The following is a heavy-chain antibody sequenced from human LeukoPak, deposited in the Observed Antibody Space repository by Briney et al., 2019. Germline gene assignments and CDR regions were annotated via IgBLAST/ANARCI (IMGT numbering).Heavy chain of an antibody. V-gene: IGHV1-46*01. CDR3: ARVLDYGDYGGWFDP. Sequence: ASVKVSCKASGYTFTSYYMHWVRQAPGQGLEWMGIINPSGGSTSYAQKFQGRVTMTRDMSTSTVYMELSSLRSEDTAVYYCARVLDYGDYGGWFDPWGQGTLVTVSS. CDR1: GYTFTSYY. CDR2: INPSGGST. D-gene: IGHD4-17*01. J-gene: IGHJ5*02.